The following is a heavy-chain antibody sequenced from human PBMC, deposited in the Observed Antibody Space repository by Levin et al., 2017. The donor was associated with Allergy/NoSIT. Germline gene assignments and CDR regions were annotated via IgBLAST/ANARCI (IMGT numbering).Heavy chain of an antibody. Sequence: MPSETLSLTCTVSGDSISSYYWSWIRQPPGRGLEWIGYIHYDGNTNYNPSLKSRITISLDTSKNEFSLKLRSVTAADTAVYYCAREYGGDWYFDLWGRGTLVTVSS. D-gene: IGHD2-21*01. J-gene: IGHJ2*01. V-gene: IGHV4-59*01. CDR3: AREYGGDWYFDL. CDR1: GDSISSYY. CDR2: IHYDGNT.